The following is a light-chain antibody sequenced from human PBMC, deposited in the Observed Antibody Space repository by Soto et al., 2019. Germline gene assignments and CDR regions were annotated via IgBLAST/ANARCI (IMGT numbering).Light chain of an antibody. CDR1: QSVTTK. CDR3: QQANSYPT. V-gene: IGKV3-15*01. CDR2: GAS. J-gene: IGKJ5*01. Sequence: DIVLTQSPHPLHASIRGRATIPIRASQSVTTKLAWYQQKPGQAPRLLIYGASTRATGIPARFSGSGSGTEFTLTISSLQSEDFATYYCQQANSYPTFGQGTRLEIK.